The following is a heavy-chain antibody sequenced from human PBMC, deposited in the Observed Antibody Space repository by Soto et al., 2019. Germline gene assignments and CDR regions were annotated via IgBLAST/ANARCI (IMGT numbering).Heavy chain of an antibody. Sequence: ESLKISCKGSGYSFTSYWIGWVRQMPGKGLEWMGIIYPGDSDTRYSPSFQGQVTISADKSISTAYLQWSSLKASDTAMYYCARLHYDILTGYSDGMDVWGQGTTVTVSS. D-gene: IGHD3-9*01. CDR1: GYSFTSYW. V-gene: IGHV5-51*01. CDR3: ARLHYDILTGYSDGMDV. CDR2: IYPGDSDT. J-gene: IGHJ6*02.